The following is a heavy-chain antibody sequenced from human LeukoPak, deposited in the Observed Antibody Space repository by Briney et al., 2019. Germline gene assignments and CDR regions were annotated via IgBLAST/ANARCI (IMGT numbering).Heavy chain of an antibody. CDR3: GRWKDY. J-gene: IGHJ4*02. Sequence: SETLSLTCTVSGGSISSYYWSWIRQAPGKGLEWIGHIYYSGSTNYNPSLKSRVTISVDTPKNQLSLKLSSVTAADTAVYYCGRWKDYWGQGTLVTVSS. V-gene: IGHV4-59*01. D-gene: IGHD1-1*01. CDR1: GGSISSYY. CDR2: IYYSGST.